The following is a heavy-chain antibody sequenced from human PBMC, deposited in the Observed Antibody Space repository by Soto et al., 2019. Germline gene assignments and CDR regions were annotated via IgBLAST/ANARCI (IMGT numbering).Heavy chain of an antibody. D-gene: IGHD6-19*01. V-gene: IGHV3-21*06. CDR2: ITRSSGYI. J-gene: IGHJ4*02. CDR3: ARDDGWLILDY. Sequence: PGGSLRLSCAASGFAFNTYSMNWVRQAPGKGLEWVAFITRSSGYIYYADSVRGRFTLSRDNAKNSLYLQMNSLRAEDTVIYYCARDDGWLILDYWGQGTLVTVSS. CDR1: GFAFNTYS.